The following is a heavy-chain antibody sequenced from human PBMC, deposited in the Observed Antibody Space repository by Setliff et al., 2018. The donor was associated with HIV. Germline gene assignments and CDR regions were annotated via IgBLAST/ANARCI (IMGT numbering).Heavy chain of an antibody. D-gene: IGHD6-19*01. CDR1: GDTNPSDA. Sequence: ASVKVSCKASGDTNPSDAISWVRQAPGQGLEWMGWISGYNGNTKYAQNMQGRVTMTTDTSTTTAYMELRSLRSDDTAVYYCATITVACTGAFDIWGQGTMVTVSS. CDR3: ATITVACTGAFDI. V-gene: IGHV1-18*01. J-gene: IGHJ3*02. CDR2: ISGYNGNT.